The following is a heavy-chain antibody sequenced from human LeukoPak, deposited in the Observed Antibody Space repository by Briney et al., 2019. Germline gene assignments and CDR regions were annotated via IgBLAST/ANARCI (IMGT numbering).Heavy chain of an antibody. CDR2: IIPIFGTA. J-gene: IGHJ4*02. CDR1: GGTFSSYA. V-gene: IGHV1-69*13. D-gene: IGHD5-18*01. CDR3: ARDEGYSYGYSNFDY. Sequence: VASVTVSCKASGGTFSSYAISWVRQAPGQGLEWMGGIIPIFGTANYAQKFQGRVTITADESTSTAYMELSSLRSEDTAVYYCARDEGYSYGYSNFDYWGQGTLVTVSS.